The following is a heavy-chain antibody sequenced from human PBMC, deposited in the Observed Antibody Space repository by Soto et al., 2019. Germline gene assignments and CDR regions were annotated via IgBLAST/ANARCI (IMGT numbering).Heavy chain of an antibody. V-gene: IGHV4-39*01. CDR1: GCSISSSSYY. Sequence: SETLSLTCTVSGCSISSSSYYWGWIRQPPGKGLEWIGSIYYSGSTYYNPSLKSRVTISVDTSKNQFSLKLSSVTAADTAVYYCARISTGGDFDYWGQGTLVTVSS. CDR3: ARISTGGDFDY. D-gene: IGHD4-17*01. CDR2: IYYSGST. J-gene: IGHJ4*02.